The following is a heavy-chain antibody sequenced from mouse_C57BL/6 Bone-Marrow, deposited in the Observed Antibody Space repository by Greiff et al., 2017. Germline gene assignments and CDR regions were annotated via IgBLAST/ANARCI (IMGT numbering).Heavy chain of an antibody. J-gene: IGHJ2*01. CDR2: IDPSDSYT. CDR1: GYTFTSYW. D-gene: IGHD2-4*01. Sequence: QVQLQQPGAELVRPGTSVKLSCKASGYTFTSYWMHWVKQRPGQGLEWIGVIDPSDSYTNYNQKFKGKATLTVDTSSSTAYMQLSSLTSEDSAVYYCASYDYDSCFDYWGQGTTLTVSS. V-gene: IGHV1-59*01. CDR3: ASYDYDSCFDY.